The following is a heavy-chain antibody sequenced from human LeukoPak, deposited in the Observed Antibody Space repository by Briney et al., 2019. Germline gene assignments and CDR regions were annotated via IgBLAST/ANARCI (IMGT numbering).Heavy chain of an antibody. CDR1: GGSTSSYY. CDR2: IYDSGAT. D-gene: IGHD3-10*01. J-gene: IGHJ4*02. V-gene: IGHV4-59*01. CDR3: ARDRDLHEFDY. Sequence: PSETLSLTCTISGGSTSSYYWSWIRQPPGKGLEWIGYIYDSGATDYNPSLKSRVTISRDTSKNQVSLKLSSVTAADTAVYYCARDRDLHEFDYWGQGTLVTVSS.